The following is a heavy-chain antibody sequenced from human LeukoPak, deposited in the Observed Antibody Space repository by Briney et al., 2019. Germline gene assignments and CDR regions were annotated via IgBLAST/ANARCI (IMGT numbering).Heavy chain of an antibody. V-gene: IGHV1-2*02. J-gene: IGHJ1*01. CDR1: GYTFTGYY. CDR2: INPNSGGT. CDR3: ARVPWGAAAGPHFQH. Sequence: GASVKVSCKASGYTFTGYYMHWVRQAPGQGLEWMGWINPNSGGTNYAQKFQGRVTMTRDTSISTAYMELSRLRSDDTAVYYCARVPWGAAAGPHFQHWGQGTLVTVSS. D-gene: IGHD6-13*01.